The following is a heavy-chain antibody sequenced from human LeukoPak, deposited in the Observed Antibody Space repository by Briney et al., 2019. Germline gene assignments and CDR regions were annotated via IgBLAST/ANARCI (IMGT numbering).Heavy chain of an antibody. CDR2: ISGGGGST. Sequence: GGSLRLSCAASGFTFSSYAMSWVRQAPGKGLEWVSAISGGGGSTYYADSVKGRFTISRDNSKNTLYLQMNSLRAEDTAVYYCAKLGGITMVRGNPRDYWGQGTLVTVSS. V-gene: IGHV3-23*01. J-gene: IGHJ4*02. CDR3: AKLGGITMVRGNPRDY. D-gene: IGHD3-10*01. CDR1: GFTFSSYA.